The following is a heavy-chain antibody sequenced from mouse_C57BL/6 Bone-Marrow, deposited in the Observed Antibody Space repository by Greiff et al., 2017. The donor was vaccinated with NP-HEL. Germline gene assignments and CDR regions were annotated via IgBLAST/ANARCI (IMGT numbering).Heavy chain of an antibody. J-gene: IGHJ2*01. V-gene: IGHV14-4*01. Sequence: VQLQQSGAELLRPGASVKLSCTASGFNIKDDYMHWVKQRPEQGLEWIGWIDPENGDTEYASKFQGKATITADTSSNTAYLQLSSLTSEDTAVYYCTTEVGDYWGQGTTLTVSS. CDR1: GFNIKDDY. D-gene: IGHD1-1*02. CDR3: TTEVGDY. CDR2: IDPENGDT.